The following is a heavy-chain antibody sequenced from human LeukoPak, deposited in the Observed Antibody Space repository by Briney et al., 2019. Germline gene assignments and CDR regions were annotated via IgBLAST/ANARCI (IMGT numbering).Heavy chain of an antibody. CDR1: GFTFSSYS. CDR2: ISSSSSTI. V-gene: IGHV3-48*04. J-gene: IGHJ4*02. D-gene: IGHD1-26*01. Sequence: GGSLRLSCAASGFTFSSYSMNWVRQAPGKGLEWVSYISSSSSTIYYADSVKGRFTISRDNAKNSLYLQMNSLRAEDTAVYYYARLMATTDYWGQGTLVTVSS. CDR3: ARLMATTDY.